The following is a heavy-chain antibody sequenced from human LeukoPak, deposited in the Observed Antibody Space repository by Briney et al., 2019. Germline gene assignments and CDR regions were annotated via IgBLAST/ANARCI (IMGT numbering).Heavy chain of an antibody. J-gene: IGHJ3*02. V-gene: IGHV3-30-3*01. CDR3: ARGQAEWLLSASGDAFDI. CDR1: GFTFSSYA. CDR2: ISYDGSNK. Sequence: GRSLRLSCAASGFTFSSYAMHWVRQAPGKGLEWVAVISYDGSNKYYADSVKGRFTISRDNSKNTLYLQMNSLRAEDTAVYYCARGQAEWLLSASGDAFDIWGQGTMVTVSS. D-gene: IGHD3-3*01.